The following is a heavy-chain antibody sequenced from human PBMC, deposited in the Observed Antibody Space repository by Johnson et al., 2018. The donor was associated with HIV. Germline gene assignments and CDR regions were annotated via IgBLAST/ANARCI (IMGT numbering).Heavy chain of an antibody. J-gene: IGHJ3*02. V-gene: IGHV3-74*01. D-gene: IGHD6-6*01. CDR2: INSDGSST. Sequence: VQLVESGGGVVQPGGSLRLSCAASGFTFSRYWMNWVHQAPGKGLVWVSRINSDGSSTSYADTVKGRFTISRDNAKNTLYVQMNSLRAQDTAVYYCAREGRGSSSGAFDIWGQGTMVTVSS. CDR3: AREGRGSSSGAFDI. CDR1: GFTFSRYW.